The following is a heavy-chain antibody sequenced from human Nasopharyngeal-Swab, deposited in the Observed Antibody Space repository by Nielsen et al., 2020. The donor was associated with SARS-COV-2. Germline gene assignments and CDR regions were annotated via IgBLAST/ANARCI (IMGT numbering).Heavy chain of an antibody. CDR1: GLTFSAYG. D-gene: IGHD6-13*01. V-gene: IGHV3-33*05. Sequence: SCTASGLTFSAYGMHWVRQAPGRGLEWVALISFDGSEKYSAGSVRGRFTISRDNSKNTLYLEMNTLGGEDTAVYYCATAVHRSSWSYPLDFWGQGTLVTVSS. CDR2: ISFDGSEK. J-gene: IGHJ4*02. CDR3: ATAVHRSSWSYPLDF.